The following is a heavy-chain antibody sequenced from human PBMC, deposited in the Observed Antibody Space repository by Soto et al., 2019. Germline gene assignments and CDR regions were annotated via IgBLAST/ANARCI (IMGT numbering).Heavy chain of an antibody. CDR2: ITSRGDNI. CDR3: ARDPGFCSGTTCYTKNYFDY. J-gene: IGHJ4*02. V-gene: IGHV3-21*01. D-gene: IGHD2-2*02. CDR1: GFTFSNYA. Sequence: GGSLRLSCSVSGFTFSNYAMNWVRQAPGKGPEWVSSITSRGDNIHYADSVKGRFTVSRDNAKSSLFLHMNSLRAEDTAVYYCARDPGFCSGTTCYTKNYFDYWGQGTLVTVSS.